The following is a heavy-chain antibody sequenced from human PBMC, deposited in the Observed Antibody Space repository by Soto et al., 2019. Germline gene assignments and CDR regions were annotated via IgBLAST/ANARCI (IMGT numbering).Heavy chain of an antibody. D-gene: IGHD3-10*01. CDR3: ARDPNYYGSGSYQQADAFDI. CDR1: GYTFTSYG. CDR2: ISAYNGNT. V-gene: IGHV1-18*01. J-gene: IGHJ3*02. Sequence: ASVKVSCKASGYTFTSYGISWVRQAPGQGLEWMGWISAYNGNTNYAQKLQGRVTMTTDTSTSTAYMELRSLRSDDTAVYYCARDPNYYGSGSYQQADAFDIWGQGTMVTVSS.